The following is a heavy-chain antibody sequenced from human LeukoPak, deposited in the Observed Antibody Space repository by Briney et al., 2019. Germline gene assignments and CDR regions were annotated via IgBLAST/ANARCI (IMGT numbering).Heavy chain of an antibody. CDR1: GFTFSTYP. D-gene: IGHD2-8*01. CDR3: AARPLMPPRFDY. V-gene: IGHV3-23*01. Sequence: GGSLRLSCAGSGFTFSTYPMSWVRQAPGKGLEWVSAVSGSGGTTYYADSMKGRFTISRDNSKNTLYLQINGLRVDDTAVYYCAARPLMPPRFDYWGQGTLVTVSS. J-gene: IGHJ4*02. CDR2: VSGSGGTT.